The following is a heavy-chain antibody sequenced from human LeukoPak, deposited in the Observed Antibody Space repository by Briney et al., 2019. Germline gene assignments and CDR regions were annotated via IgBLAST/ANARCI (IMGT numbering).Heavy chain of an antibody. CDR1: GFTFSSYE. Sequence: PGGSLRLSCAASGFTFSSYEMNWVRQTPGKGLEWVSYISSSGSTIYYADSVKGRFTISRDNAKNSLYLQMNSLRAEDTAVYYCARDSFRVATITFYYYYYMDVWGKGTTVTVSS. CDR2: ISSSGSTI. J-gene: IGHJ6*03. D-gene: IGHD5-12*01. CDR3: ARDSFRVATITFYYYYYMDV. V-gene: IGHV3-48*03.